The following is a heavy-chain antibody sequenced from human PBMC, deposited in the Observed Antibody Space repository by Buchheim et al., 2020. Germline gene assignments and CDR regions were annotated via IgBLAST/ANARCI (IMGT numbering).Heavy chain of an antibody. D-gene: IGHD1-26*01. Sequence: EVQLEESGGGLVRPGGSLRLSCVASGFTFEDYGMSWVRQVAGKGLEWVSGIKWNGAKTGYTDSVKGRFTISRDNAKNSLYLQMNSLRAEDTAFYDCARDGGGNYDAPNVDYWGQGTL. V-gene: IGHV3-20*01. CDR3: ARDGGGNYDAPNVDY. CDR1: GFTFEDYG. J-gene: IGHJ4*02. CDR2: IKWNGAKT.